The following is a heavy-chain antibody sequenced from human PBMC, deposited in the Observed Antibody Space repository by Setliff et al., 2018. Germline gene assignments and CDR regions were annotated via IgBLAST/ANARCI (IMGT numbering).Heavy chain of an antibody. CDR3: ARAYYYGSGNSHKYYMDV. J-gene: IGHJ6*03. CDR2: FYHSGSM. Sequence: PSETLSLTCTVSGGSISSSYWSWIRQPPGKGLEWIGYFYHSGSMNYYPSLKGRVTMSVDTSNNQLSLKLTSVSAADTAVYYCARAYYYGSGNSHKYYMDVWGKGTAVTVPS. CDR1: GGSISSSY. V-gene: IGHV4-4*09. D-gene: IGHD3-10*01.